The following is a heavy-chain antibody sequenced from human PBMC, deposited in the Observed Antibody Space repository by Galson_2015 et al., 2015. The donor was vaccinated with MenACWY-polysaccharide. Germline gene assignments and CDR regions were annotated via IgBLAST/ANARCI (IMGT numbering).Heavy chain of an antibody. CDR3: AKDSTDFWSVAGRFDH. Sequence: SLRLSCAASGFTFSSYSMNWIRQAPGKGLEWVSYISGSSSPIYYADSVKGRFTISRDNSKNTLYLQMNSLRAEDTAVYYCAKDSTDFWSVAGRFDHWGQGTLVTVSS. D-gene: IGHD3-3*01. J-gene: IGHJ5*02. V-gene: IGHV3-48*01. CDR2: ISGSSSPI. CDR1: GFTFSSYS.